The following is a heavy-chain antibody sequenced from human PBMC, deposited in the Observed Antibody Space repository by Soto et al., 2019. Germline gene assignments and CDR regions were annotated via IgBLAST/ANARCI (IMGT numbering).Heavy chain of an antibody. J-gene: IGHJ4*02. CDR1: GFTFSDYY. Sequence: GGSLRLSCAASGFTFSDYYMSWIRQAPGKGLEWVSYISSSGSTIYYADSVKGRFTISRDNAKNSLYLQMNSLRAEDTAVYYCARDISIKRGYSYGPFDYWGQGTLVTVSS. CDR2: ISSSGSTI. D-gene: IGHD5-18*01. CDR3: ARDISIKRGYSYGPFDY. V-gene: IGHV3-11*01.